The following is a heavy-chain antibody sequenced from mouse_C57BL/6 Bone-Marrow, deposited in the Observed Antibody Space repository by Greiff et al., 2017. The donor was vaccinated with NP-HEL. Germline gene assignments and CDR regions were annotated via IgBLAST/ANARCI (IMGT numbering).Heavy chain of an antibody. J-gene: IGHJ3*01. CDR3: ARGYGDYPSWFAY. V-gene: IGHV1-18*01. CDR1: GYTFTDYN. Sequence: EVQVVESGPELVKPGASVKIPCKASGYTFTDYNMDWVKQSHGKSLEWIGDINPNNGGTIYNQKFKGKATLTVDKSSSTAYMELRSLTSEDTAVYYCARGYGDYPSWFAYWGQGTLVTVSA. CDR2: INPNNGGT. D-gene: IGHD2-13*01.